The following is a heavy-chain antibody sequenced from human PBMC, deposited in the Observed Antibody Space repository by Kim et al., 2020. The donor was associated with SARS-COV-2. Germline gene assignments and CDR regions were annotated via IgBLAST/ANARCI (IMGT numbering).Heavy chain of an antibody. Sequence: YYADSVKGRFTISRDNSKNTLYLQMNSLRAEDTAVYYCARDSGSWYYFDYWGQGTLVTVSS. J-gene: IGHJ4*02. V-gene: IGHV3-30*01. D-gene: IGHD6-13*01. CDR3: ARDSGSWYYFDY.